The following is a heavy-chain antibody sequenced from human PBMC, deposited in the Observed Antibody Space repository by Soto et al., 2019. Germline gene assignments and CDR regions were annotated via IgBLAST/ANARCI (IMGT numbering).Heavy chain of an antibody. Sequence: DVKLVESGGGLVQPGDSLRLSCEVSGFTFSMYSMSWVRQSPGKGLEWVAKIPQDGVDGHYADSVKGRFTISRDNGKNSLYLQLNNLRAEDTAVYYCARDHLILPAHDFFYGSDVWGGGATVTVSS. CDR2: IPQDGVDG. D-gene: IGHD2-21*02. J-gene: IGHJ6*04. CDR1: GFTFSMYS. CDR3: ARDHLILPAHDFFYGSDV. V-gene: IGHV3-7*03.